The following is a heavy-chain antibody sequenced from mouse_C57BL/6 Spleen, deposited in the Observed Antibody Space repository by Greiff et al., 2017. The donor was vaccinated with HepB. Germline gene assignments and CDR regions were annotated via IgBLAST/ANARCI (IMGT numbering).Heavy chain of an antibody. V-gene: IGHV1-82*01. J-gene: IGHJ3*01. CDR3: ARNYDGYYSFAY. Sequence: VQLQQSGPELVKPGASVKISCKASGYAFSSSWMNWVKQRPGKGLEWIGRIYPGDGDTNYNGKFKGKATLTADKSSSTAYMQLSSLTSEDSAVYFGARNYDGYYSFAYWGQGTLVTVSA. CDR1: GYAFSSSW. D-gene: IGHD2-3*01. CDR2: IYPGDGDT.